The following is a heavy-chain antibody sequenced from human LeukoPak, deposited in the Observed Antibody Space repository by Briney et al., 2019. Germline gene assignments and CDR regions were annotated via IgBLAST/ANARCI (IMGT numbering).Heavy chain of an antibody. CDR2: IKQDGSEK. J-gene: IGHJ4*02. CDR3: ARTYGYCTNGVCFTHFDS. D-gene: IGHD2-8*01. Sequence: PGGSLRLSCAASGFTFSSYWMTWVRQAPGKGLEWVANIKQDGSEKYYVDSVKGRFTISRDNAKNSLYLQMNSLRAEDTAVYYCARTYGYCTNGVCFTHFDSWGQGTLVTVSP. CDR1: GFTFSSYW. V-gene: IGHV3-7*03.